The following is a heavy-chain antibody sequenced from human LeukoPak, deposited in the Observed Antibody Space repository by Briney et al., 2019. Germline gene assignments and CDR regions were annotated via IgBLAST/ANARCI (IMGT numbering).Heavy chain of an antibody. Sequence: PGGSLRLSCAASGFTSSSYGMHWVRQAPGKGLEWVAVISYDGSNKYYADSVKGRFTISRDNSKNTLYLQMNSLRAEDTAVYYCAKDWYYYDSSGTDILDYWGQGTLVTVSS. J-gene: IGHJ4*02. D-gene: IGHD3-22*01. CDR3: AKDWYYYDSSGTDILDY. CDR2: ISYDGSNK. CDR1: GFTSSSYG. V-gene: IGHV3-30*18.